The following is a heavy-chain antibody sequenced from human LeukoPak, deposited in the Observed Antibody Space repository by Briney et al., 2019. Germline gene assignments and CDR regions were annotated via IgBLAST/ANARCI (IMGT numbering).Heavy chain of an antibody. CDR1: GFTFTNYE. CDR3: ARDLIGWSLDP. Sequence: GGSLRLSCAASGFTFTNYEMNWVRQAPGKGLEWISYIDNDGWPTYYADSVKGRFTITRDDAKSSLYLQMDSLTVGDTAVYYCARDLIGWSLDPWGQGTLVTVSS. D-gene: IGHD2-2*03. J-gene: IGHJ5*02. V-gene: IGHV3-48*03. CDR2: IDNDGWPT.